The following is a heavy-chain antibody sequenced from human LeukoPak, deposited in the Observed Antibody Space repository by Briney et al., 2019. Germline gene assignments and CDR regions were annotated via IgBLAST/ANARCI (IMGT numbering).Heavy chain of an antibody. CDR1: GGSFSGYY. Sequence: KPSETLSLTCAVYGGSFSGYYWSWLRQPPGKGLEWIGEINHSGSTNYNPSLKSRVTISVDTSKDQFSLKLSSVTAADTAVYYCAGSGDYFDYWGQGTLVTVSS. J-gene: IGHJ4*02. D-gene: IGHD4-17*01. CDR3: AGSGDYFDY. CDR2: INHSGST. V-gene: IGHV4-34*01.